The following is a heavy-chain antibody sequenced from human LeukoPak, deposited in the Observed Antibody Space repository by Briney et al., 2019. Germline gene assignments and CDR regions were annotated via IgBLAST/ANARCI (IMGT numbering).Heavy chain of an antibody. Sequence: GRSLRLSCAASGFTFSSYAMHWVRQAPGKGLEWVAVISYDGSNKYYADSVKGRFTISRDNSKNTLYLQMNSLRAEDTAVYYCARGEGGDGYNYWGQGTLVTVSS. J-gene: IGHJ4*02. D-gene: IGHD5-24*01. CDR2: ISYDGSNK. CDR3: ARGEGGDGYNY. CDR1: GFTFSSYA. V-gene: IGHV3-30-3*01.